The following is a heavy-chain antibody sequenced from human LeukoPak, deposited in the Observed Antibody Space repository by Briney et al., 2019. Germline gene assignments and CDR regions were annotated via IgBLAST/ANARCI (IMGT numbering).Heavy chain of an antibody. CDR1: GFNLNNYY. V-gene: IGHV3-7*01. D-gene: IGHD2/OR15-2a*01. Sequence: GGSLRLSCAASGFNLNNYYMSWVGQAPGKGLEWVANINQDGSAKYYIDSVKGRFTISRDNAKKSVYLQMDSLRAEDTAVYYCAKSLWPEDLWGQGTLVTVSS. CDR2: INQDGSAK. CDR3: AKSLWPEDL. J-gene: IGHJ5*02.